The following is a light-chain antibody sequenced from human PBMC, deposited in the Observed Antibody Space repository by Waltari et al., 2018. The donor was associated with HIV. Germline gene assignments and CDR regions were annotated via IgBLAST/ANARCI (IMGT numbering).Light chain of an antibody. CDR2: YDS. CDR3: QVWDTVTDQGV. V-gene: IGLV3-21*04. Sequence: YVLTQPPSVSVAPGKTASLACGGDNIGSKSVHWYQQKPGVAPVLVVYYDSERPSGSSGRISWSNAGNTATLTISRVEAGEEADYYCQVWDTVTDQGVFGGGTKLTVL. J-gene: IGLJ3*02. CDR1: NIGSKS.